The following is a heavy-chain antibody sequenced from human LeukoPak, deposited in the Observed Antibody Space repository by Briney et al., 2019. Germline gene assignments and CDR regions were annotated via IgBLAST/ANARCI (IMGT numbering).Heavy chain of an antibody. CDR2: PYYSGTT. CDR1: VDSISSDY. V-gene: IGHV4-59*12. Sequence: ETLSLTCTVSVDSISSDYWSWIRQPPGKGLEWIGYPYYSGTTNSNPSLKSRVTISVDTSKNQFSLKRSSVNAADTAVYYCARAVYDYIWGSYRFDYWGQGTLVTVSS. D-gene: IGHD3-16*02. J-gene: IGHJ4*02. CDR3: ARAVYDYIWGSYRFDY.